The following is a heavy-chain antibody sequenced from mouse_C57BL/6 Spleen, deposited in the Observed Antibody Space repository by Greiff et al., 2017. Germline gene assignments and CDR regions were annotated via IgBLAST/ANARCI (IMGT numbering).Heavy chain of an antibody. Sequence: EVQLVESEGGLVQPGSSMKLSCTASGFTFSDYYMAWVRQVPEKGLEWVANINYDGSSTYYLDSLKSRFIISRDNAKNILYLQMSSLKSEDTATYYCAREKGDYAMDYWGQGTSVTVAS. CDR3: AREKGDYAMDY. CDR1: GFTFSDYY. CDR2: INYDGSST. V-gene: IGHV5-16*01. J-gene: IGHJ4*01.